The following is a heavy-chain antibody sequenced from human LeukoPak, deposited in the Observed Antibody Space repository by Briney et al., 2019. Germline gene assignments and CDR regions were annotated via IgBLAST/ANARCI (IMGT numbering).Heavy chain of an antibody. V-gene: IGHV4-38-2*02. CDR1: DYSISSGYY. CDR2: ISHSGST. D-gene: IGHD2-2*01. J-gene: IGHJ4*02. CDR3: ARLPAYCSSTSCYYDY. Sequence: PSETLSLTCTVSDYSISSGYYWGWIRQPPGKGLEWIGSISHSGSTYYNPSLKSRVTISVDTSKNQFSLKLSSVTAADTAVYYCARLPAYCSSTSCYYDYWGQGTLVTVSS.